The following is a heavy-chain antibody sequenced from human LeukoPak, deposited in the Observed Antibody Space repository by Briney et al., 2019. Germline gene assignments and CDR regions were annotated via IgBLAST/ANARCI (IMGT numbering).Heavy chain of an antibody. CDR2: IYSGGST. CDR1: GFTVSSNY. V-gene: IGHV3-53*01. J-gene: IGHJ6*03. CDR3: AKGGSSGWYLGTYYYYYMDV. Sequence: GGSLRLSCAASGFTVSSNYVSWVRQAPGKGLEWVSVIYSGGSTYYADSVKGRFTISRDNSKNTLYLQMNSLRAEDTAVYYCAKGGSSGWYLGTYYYYYMDVWGKGTTVTISS. D-gene: IGHD6-19*01.